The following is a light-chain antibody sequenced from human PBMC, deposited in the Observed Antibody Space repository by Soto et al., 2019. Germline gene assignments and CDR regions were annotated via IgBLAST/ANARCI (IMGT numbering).Light chain of an antibody. J-gene: IGKJ5*01. V-gene: IGKV1-5*01. CDR3: QQYESYWIT. CDR1: QSISTW. CDR2: DAS. Sequence: DIQMTQSPSTLSASVGDRVTITCRASQSISTWLAWYQQKPGKAPKLLIYDASSLESGVPSRFSGSGSGTEFTLTISSLQPDDFATYYCQQYESYWITFGQGTRLEIK.